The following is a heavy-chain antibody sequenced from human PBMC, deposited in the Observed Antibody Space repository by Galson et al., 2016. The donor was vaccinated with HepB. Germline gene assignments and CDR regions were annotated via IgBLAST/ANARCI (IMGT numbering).Heavy chain of an antibody. V-gene: IGHV3-73*01. CDR2: IRSKANSYAT. D-gene: IGHD2-15*01. J-gene: IGHJ6*02. CDR1: GFTYSGSA. CDR3: TRGLVVVAATQDYSYYYGMDV. Sequence: SLRLSCAASGFTYSGSAMHWVRQASGKGLEWVGHIRSKANSYATTYAASVKGRFTIPRDDSKNTAYLQMNSQKTEDTAVYYCTRGLVVVAATQDYSYYYGMDVWGQGTTVTVSS.